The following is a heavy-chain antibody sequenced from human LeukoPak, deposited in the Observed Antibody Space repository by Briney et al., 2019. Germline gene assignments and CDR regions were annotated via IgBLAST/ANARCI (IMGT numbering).Heavy chain of an antibody. CDR1: GGTFSSYA. Sequence: SVKDSCKPPGGTFSSYAISWVRQAPGQGLEWRGGIIPIFGTANNAQKFQGRDTITADESTSTAYIELCSLRSEDTAAYYSARDARDDTGYWGQGTLVTVSS. CDR3: ARDARDDTGY. V-gene: IGHV1-69*13. D-gene: IGHD2-8*02. J-gene: IGHJ4*02. CDR2: IIPIFGTA.